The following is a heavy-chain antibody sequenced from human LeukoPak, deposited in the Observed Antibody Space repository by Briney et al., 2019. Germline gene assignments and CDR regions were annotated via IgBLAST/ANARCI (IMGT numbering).Heavy chain of an antibody. CDR3: ARGVSSWSYYYMDV. V-gene: IGHV4-34*01. Sequence: SETLSLTCAVYGGSFSGYYWSWIRQPPGKGLEWIGEINHSGSTNYNPSLKSRVTISVDTSKNQFSLKLSSVTAADTAVYYCARGVSSWSYYYMDVWGKGTRSPSP. J-gene: IGHJ6*03. CDR2: INHSGST. CDR1: GGSFSGYY. D-gene: IGHD6-13*01.